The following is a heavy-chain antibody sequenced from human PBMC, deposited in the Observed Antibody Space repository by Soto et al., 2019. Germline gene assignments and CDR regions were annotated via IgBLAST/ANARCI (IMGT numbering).Heavy chain of an antibody. CDR1: GGTFSSYA. CDR2: IIPIFGTA. J-gene: IGHJ4*02. V-gene: IGHV1-69*01. D-gene: IGHD3-16*01. CDR3: ARGERLALDY. Sequence: QVQLVQSGAEVKKPGSSVKVSCKTSGGTFSSYAVSWVRQAPGQGLEWVGGIIPIFGTANYAQKFQGRVTISADESTSTVYLELSSLTSEDTAVYFCARGERLALDYWGQGTLATVSS.